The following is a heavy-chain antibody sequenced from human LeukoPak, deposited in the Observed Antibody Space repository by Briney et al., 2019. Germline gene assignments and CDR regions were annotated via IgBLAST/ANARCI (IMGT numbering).Heavy chain of an antibody. V-gene: IGHV1-2*02. D-gene: IGHD5-18*01. J-gene: IGHJ5*02. Sequence: ASVKVSCKASGYTFTGYYMHWVRQAPGQGLEWMGWINPNSGGTNYAQKFQGRVTMTRDTSISTAYTELSRLRSDDTAVYYCARDRNGDTAMVYNWFDPWGQGTLVTVSS. CDR1: GYTFTGYY. CDR2: INPNSGGT. CDR3: ARDRNGDTAMVYNWFDP.